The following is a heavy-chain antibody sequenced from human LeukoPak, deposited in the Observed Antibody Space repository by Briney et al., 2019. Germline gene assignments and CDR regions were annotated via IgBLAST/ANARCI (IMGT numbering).Heavy chain of an antibody. CDR3: ARHGETLDYFDH. CDR2: ISNGGVT. D-gene: IGHD4-17*01. V-gene: IGHV4-59*08. Sequence: PSETLSLTCNVSGGSISTYYWSWIRQPPGKGLEWIAYISNGGVTSYNPSLQGRVTISVDSPKIRFSLRLTSLTAVDTALYYCARHGETLDYFDHWGPGSLVTVSS. J-gene: IGHJ4*02. CDR1: GGSISTYY.